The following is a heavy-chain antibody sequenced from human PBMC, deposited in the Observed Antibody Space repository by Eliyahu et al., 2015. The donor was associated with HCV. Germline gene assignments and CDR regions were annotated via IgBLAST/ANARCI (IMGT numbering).Heavy chain of an antibody. CDR3: TTGAPGGFDYHLDV. J-gene: IGHJ6*02. V-gene: IGHV3-15*01. CDR2: IKSKTDGGTT. Sequence: EVQLVESGGGLVKPGGSLRLSCAASGFTFSKAWMNWVRQAPGKGLEWIGRIKSKTDGGTTDYAAPVKGRFTISRDDSKSTLYLQMNSLKTEDTAVYYCTTGAPGGFDYHLDVWGQGTTVTVSS. CDR1: GFTFSKAW. D-gene: IGHD3-10*01.